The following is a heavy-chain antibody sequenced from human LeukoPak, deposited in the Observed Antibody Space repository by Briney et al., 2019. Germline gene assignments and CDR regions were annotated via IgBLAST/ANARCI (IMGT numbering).Heavy chain of an antibody. D-gene: IGHD2-2*01. Sequence: SVKVSCKASGGTFSSYAISWVRQAPGQGLEWMGGIIPIFGTANYAQKFQGRVTITTDESTSTAYMELSSLRSEDTAVYYCARAAQGYCSSTSCYGGGNWSNPWGQGTLVTVSS. J-gene: IGHJ5*02. CDR3: ARAAQGYCSSTSCYGGGNWSNP. CDR1: GGTFSSYA. V-gene: IGHV1-69*05. CDR2: IIPIFGTA.